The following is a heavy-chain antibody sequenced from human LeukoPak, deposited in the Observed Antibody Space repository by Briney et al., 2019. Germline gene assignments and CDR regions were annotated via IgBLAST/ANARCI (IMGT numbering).Heavy chain of an antibody. CDR1: GFTFSSYA. V-gene: IGHV3-30*04. J-gene: IGHJ6*02. CDR3: ARDQGIVVVVAATESMDV. Sequence: GGSLRLSCAASGFTFSSYAMHWVRQAPGKGLEWVAVISYDGSNKYYADSVKGRFTISRDNSKNTLYLQMNSLRAEDTAVYYCARDQGIVVVVAATESMDVWGQGTTVTVSS. D-gene: IGHD2-15*01. CDR2: ISYDGSNK.